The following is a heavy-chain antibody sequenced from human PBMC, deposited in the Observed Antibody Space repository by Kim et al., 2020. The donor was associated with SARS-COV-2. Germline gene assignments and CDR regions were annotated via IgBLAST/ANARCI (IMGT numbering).Heavy chain of an antibody. Sequence: SETLSLTCTVSGGSISSSSYYWGWIRQPPGKGLEWIGSIYYSGSTYYNPSLKSRVTISVDTSKNQFSLKLSSVTAADTAVYYCASPSVGSSPAWGQGTLVTVSS. CDR2: IYYSGST. D-gene: IGHD6-13*01. CDR1: GGSISSSSYY. J-gene: IGHJ4*02. CDR3: ASPSVGSSPA. V-gene: IGHV4-39*01.